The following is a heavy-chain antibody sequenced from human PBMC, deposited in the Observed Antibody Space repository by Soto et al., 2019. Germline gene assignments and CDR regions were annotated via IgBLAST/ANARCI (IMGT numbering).Heavy chain of an antibody. D-gene: IGHD2-8*01. CDR3: ARDGLVEGVLMNAFDI. CDR2: ISAYNGNT. J-gene: IGHJ3*02. CDR1: GYTFASYG. Sequence: ASVKVSCKASGYTFASYGISWVRQAPGQGLEWMGWISAYNGNTNYAQKLQGRVTMTTDTSTSTAYMELRSLRSDDTAVYYCARDGLVEGVLMNAFDIWGQGPMVTVSS. V-gene: IGHV1-18*01.